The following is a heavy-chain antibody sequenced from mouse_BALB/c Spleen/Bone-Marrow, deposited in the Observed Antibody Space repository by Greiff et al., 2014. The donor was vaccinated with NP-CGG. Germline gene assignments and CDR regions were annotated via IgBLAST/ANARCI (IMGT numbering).Heavy chain of an antibody. CDR1: GYSITSGYS. Sequence: EVQLQQSGPDLVKPSQSLSLTCTVTGYSITSGYSWHWIRQFPGKKLEWMGYIHYSGRTNYNPSLKSRISITRDTSKNQFFLQLNSVTTEDTATYYCTRDDYDVMDYWGQGTSVTVSS. CDR2: IHYSGRT. CDR3: TRDDYDVMDY. J-gene: IGHJ4*01. V-gene: IGHV3-1*02.